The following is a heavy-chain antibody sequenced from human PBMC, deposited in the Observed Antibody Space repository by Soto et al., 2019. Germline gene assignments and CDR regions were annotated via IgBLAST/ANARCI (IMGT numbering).Heavy chain of an antibody. CDR3: AREDIVVVPAAPYNWFDP. CDR2: ISSSSSTI. CDR1: GFTFSSYS. D-gene: IGHD2-2*01. J-gene: IGHJ5*02. Sequence: GPLRLSCAASGFTFSSYSMYWVRQAPGKGLEWVSYISSSSSTIYYADSVKGRFTISRDNAKNSLYLQMNSLRAEDTAVYYCAREDIVVVPAAPYNWFDPWGQGTLVTVSS. V-gene: IGHV3-48*01.